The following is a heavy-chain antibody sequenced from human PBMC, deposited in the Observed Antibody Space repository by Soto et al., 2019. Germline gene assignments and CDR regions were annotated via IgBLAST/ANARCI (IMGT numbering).Heavy chain of an antibody. J-gene: IGHJ4*02. V-gene: IGHV4-39*01. CDR3: ARQRLSGSYEDY. CDR1: GGSISSSSYY. Sequence: SETLSLTCTVSGGSISSSSYYWGWIRQPPGKGLEWIGSIYYSGSTYYNPSLKNGDTISVDTSKNQFSLKLGSVTAADTAVYYCARQRLSGSYEDYWGQGTLVTVSS. CDR2: IYYSGST. D-gene: IGHD1-26*01.